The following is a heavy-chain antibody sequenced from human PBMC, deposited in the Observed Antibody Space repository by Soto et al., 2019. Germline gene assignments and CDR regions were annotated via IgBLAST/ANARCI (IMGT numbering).Heavy chain of an antibody. V-gene: IGHV4-39*01. J-gene: IGHJ4*02. D-gene: IGHD4-17*01. CDR3: ARRGRGDSLFDS. CDR2: IFYGGGSGVA. CDR1: GGSFSSSNYY. Sequence: SETLSLTCTVSGGSFSSSNYYWGWIRQPPGKGLEWIGSIFYGGGSGVAYYSPSLKSRVTISVDTSKNQFSLNMRSLTAADTAVYFCARRGRGDSLFDSWGQGKLVTDSS.